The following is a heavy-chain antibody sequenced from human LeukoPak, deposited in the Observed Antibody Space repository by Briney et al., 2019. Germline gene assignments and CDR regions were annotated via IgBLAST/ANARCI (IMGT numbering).Heavy chain of an antibody. V-gene: IGHV3-7*03. CDR3: ARDRGYCTSTSCPLFDY. J-gene: IGHJ4*02. Sequence: QSGGSLRLSCAASGFTFSSYWMSWVRQAPGKGLEWVANIKQDGSEKYYVDSVKGRFTISRDNAKNSLYLQVNSLRADDTAVYYCARDRGYCTSTSCPLFDYWGQGTRVTVSS. CDR2: IKQDGSEK. D-gene: IGHD2-2*01. CDR1: GFTFSSYW.